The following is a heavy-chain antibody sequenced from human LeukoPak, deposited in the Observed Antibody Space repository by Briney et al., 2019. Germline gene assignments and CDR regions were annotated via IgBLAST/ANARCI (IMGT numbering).Heavy chain of an antibody. Sequence: RPGGSLRLSRAASGFTFDDFGMSWVRQAPGKGLEWVSGINWNGGSTGYADSVKGRFTISRDKAKNSLYLQMNSLRAEDTALYYCARGPFWSGSTYYLDYWGQGTLVTVSA. CDR2: INWNGGST. CDR1: GFTFDDFG. D-gene: IGHD3-3*01. J-gene: IGHJ4*02. CDR3: ARGPFWSGSTYYLDY. V-gene: IGHV3-20*04.